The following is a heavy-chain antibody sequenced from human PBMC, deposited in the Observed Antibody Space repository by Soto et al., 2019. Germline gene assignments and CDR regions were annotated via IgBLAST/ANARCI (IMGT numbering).Heavy chain of an antibody. V-gene: IGHV1-69*13. Sequence: SLKVSCKASGGTFSRYAISWVRQAPGQGLEWMGGIIPIFGTANYAQKFQGRVTITADESTSTAYMELSSLRSEDTAVYYCARDIPPYNGFDIWGQGTLVTVSS. CDR1: GGTFSRYA. J-gene: IGHJ5*02. CDR2: IIPIFGTA. CDR3: ARDIPPYNGFDI.